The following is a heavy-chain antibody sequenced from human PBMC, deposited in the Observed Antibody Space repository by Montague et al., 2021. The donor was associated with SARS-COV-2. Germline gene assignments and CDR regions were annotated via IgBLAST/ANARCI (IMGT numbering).Heavy chain of an antibody. J-gene: IGHJ4*02. D-gene: IGHD2-8*02. CDR2: VHYTGSI. CDR1: GGSISPYY. Sequence: SETLSLTCTVSGGSISPYYWSWIRQSPGKGLEWTGYVHYTGSIIXNPSLESRVIISVDRSKNQFSLRLKSMTATDTTVYYCARHESTGWAYYFDYWGQGTLVTVSS. CDR3: ARHESTGWAYYFDY. V-gene: IGHV4-59*08.